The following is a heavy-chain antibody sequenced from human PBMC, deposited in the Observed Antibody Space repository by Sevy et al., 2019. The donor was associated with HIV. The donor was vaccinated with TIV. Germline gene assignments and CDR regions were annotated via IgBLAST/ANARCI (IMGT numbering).Heavy chain of an antibody. D-gene: IGHD1-1*01. CDR1: GDSVSSSSAA. V-gene: IGHV6-1*01. Sequence: QSQTLSLTCAISGDSVSSSSAAWNWFRQSPSRGLEWLGRTYYRSKWYNNYAVSVKSRVTINPDTSENQFSLHLNSVTPEDTAVYFCARGDELNSYYYGMDVWGQRTTVTVSS. J-gene: IGHJ6*02. CDR3: ARGDELNSYYYGMDV. CDR2: TYYRSKWYN.